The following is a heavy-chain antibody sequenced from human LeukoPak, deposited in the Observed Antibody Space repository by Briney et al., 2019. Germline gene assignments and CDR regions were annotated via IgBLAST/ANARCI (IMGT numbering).Heavy chain of an antibody. Sequence: SSQTLSLTCTVSGGSISSGGYYWSWIRQPPGKGLEWIGYIYHSGSTYYNPSLKSRVTISVDTSKNQFSLKLSSVTAADTAVYYCARCKLGARDYWGQGTLVTVSS. J-gene: IGHJ4*02. CDR1: GGSISSGGYY. CDR2: IYHSGST. V-gene: IGHV4-30-2*01. CDR3: ARCKLGARDY. D-gene: IGHD7-27*01.